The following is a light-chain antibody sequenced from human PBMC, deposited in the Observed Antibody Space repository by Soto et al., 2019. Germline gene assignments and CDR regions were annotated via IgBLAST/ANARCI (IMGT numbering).Light chain of an antibody. V-gene: IGKV1-17*01. CDR1: QDIGNN. J-gene: IGKJ1*01. Sequence: IQMTQSPSSLSASVGYTFTITCRASQDIGNNLGWYQQKPGNAPRXLIYAASSLQSGVPSRFSGSGSGTEFTLTISSLKNEDFATYCCLQHYTYIWTFGQGTKVDIK. CDR3: LQHYTYIWT. CDR2: AAS.